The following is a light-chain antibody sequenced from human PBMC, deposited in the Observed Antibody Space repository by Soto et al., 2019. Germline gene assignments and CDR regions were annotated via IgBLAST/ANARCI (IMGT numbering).Light chain of an antibody. J-gene: IGKJ2*02. CDR2: DTS. CDR3: QQYDNWTPCT. Sequence: EIVMTQSPATLSVSPGERVTLSCTASQTVSRFLAWYQQRPGQAPRLLIHDTSTRATGVPARFSGSGSGTEFSLTISSLQSEDVAVYYCQQYDNWTPCTFGQGT. V-gene: IGKV3D-15*01. CDR1: QTVSRF.